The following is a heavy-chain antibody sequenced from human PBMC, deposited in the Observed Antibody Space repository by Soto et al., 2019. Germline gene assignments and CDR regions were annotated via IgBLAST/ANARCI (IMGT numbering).Heavy chain of an antibody. V-gene: IGHV3-23*01. CDR3: AKGRGGYSYGYIDY. D-gene: IGHD5-18*01. Sequence: GGSLRLSCAASGFTFSNYAMNWVRQAPGEGLEWVSVISGGGGTTYYADSVKGRFTISRDNSKNTLHLQMNSLRAEDTAVYYCAKGRGGYSYGYIDYWGQGTLVTVSS. CDR1: GFTFSNYA. CDR2: ISGGGGTT. J-gene: IGHJ4*02.